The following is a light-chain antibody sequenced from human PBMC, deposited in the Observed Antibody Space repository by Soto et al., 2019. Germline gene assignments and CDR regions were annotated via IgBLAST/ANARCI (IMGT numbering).Light chain of an antibody. CDR1: QSVSSN. J-gene: IGKJ1*01. V-gene: IGKV3-20*01. CDR2: GAS. CDR3: HQYDNSPWT. Sequence: EVVLTQSTGTLSLSPGERATLSYRASQSVSSNLAWYQQKPGQAPRLLIYGASSRATGIPDRFSGSGSGTDFTLTISRLDPEDFAVYYCHQYDNSPWTFGQGTKVDIK.